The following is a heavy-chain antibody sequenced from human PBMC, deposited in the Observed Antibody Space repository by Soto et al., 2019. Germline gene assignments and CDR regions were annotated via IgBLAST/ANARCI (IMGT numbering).Heavy chain of an antibody. CDR2: ISSSGETI. CDR3: ARRAVAVVYFDY. J-gene: IGHJ4*02. Sequence: QVQLVESGGGLVKPGGSLRLSCVASGFTFSDYFMSWIRQAPGKGLEWPAYISSSGETIYYADSVKGRFTISRDNAKNSLYVQMNSLRDEDTAVYYCARRAVAVVYFDYWGQGTPVTVSS. V-gene: IGHV3-11*01. D-gene: IGHD2-15*01. CDR1: GFTFSDYF.